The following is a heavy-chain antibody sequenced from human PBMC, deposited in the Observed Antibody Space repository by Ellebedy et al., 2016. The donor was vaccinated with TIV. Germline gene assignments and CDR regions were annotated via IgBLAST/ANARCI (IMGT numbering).Heavy chain of an antibody. CDR3: TRGGPRLGELSLPQY. CDR2: INPSGSA. V-gene: IGHV4-34*01. Sequence: MPSETLSLTCAVYGGSLSGYFWSWIRQPPGKGLEWIGEINPSGSANYNPSLKSRVTISVDTSKNQFSLKLSSVTAADTAVYYCTRGGPRLGELSLPQYWGQGTLVTVSS. D-gene: IGHD3-16*02. CDR1: GGSLSGYF. J-gene: IGHJ4*02.